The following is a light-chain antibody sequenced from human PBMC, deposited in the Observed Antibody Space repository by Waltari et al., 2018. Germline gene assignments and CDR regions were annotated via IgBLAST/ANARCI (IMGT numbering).Light chain of an antibody. J-gene: IGKJ3*01. CDR2: WAS. V-gene: IGKV4-1*01. Sequence: DIVVTHSPDSLVVSLGEMATINCKSSQRVLSRCNNKNYLAWYQQKPGQHPKLLIYWASTRESGVPDRFSGSGSGPDFTLTISSLQAEDVAVYYCQQYYRTIFTFGPGTKVDIK. CDR1: QRVLSRCNNKNY. CDR3: QQYYRTIFT.